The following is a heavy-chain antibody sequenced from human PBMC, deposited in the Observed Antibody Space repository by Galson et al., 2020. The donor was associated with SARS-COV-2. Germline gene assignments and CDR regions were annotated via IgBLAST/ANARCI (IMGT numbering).Heavy chain of an antibody. CDR2: IRYDGSTK. J-gene: IGHJ5*02. D-gene: IGHD3-10*01. CDR1: GFTFNKNG. Sequence: GGSLRLSCAASGFTFNKNGMHWVRQAPGKGLEWVAFIRYDGSTKYYADSVKGRFTISRDNSKKTVYLQMNSLKGAETAVYYCAKVGWEFGSAWFWFGPWGKGTLVSVSP. CDR3: AKVGWEFGSAWFWFGP. V-gene: IGHV3-30*02.